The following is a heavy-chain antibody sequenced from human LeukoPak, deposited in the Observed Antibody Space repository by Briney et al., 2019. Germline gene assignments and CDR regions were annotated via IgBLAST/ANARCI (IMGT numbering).Heavy chain of an antibody. J-gene: IGHJ6*02. V-gene: IGHV3-23*01. CDR3: AKAVYGSGSPLYYYYGMDV. CDR1: GFTFSSYA. CDR2: ISGSGGST. Sequence: GSLRLSCAASGFTFSSYAMTWVRQAPGKGLEWVSVISGSGGSTYYTDSVKGRFTISRDNSENTMYLQMNSLRADDTAIYYCAKAVYGSGSPLYYYYGMDVWGQGTTVTVSS. D-gene: IGHD3-10*01.